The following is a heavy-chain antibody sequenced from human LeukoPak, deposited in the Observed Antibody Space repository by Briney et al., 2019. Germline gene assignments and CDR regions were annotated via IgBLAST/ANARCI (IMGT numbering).Heavy chain of an antibody. V-gene: IGHV3-48*02. J-gene: IGHJ6*02. CDR1: GFTFSSYS. D-gene: IGHD4-17*01. CDR3: ARPTYGDYGMDV. CDR2: ISGSSSTI. Sequence: GGSLRLSCAASGFTFSSYSMNWVRQAPGKGLEWVSYISGSSSTIYYTDSVKGRFTISRDNAKNSLYLQMNSLRDEDTAVYYCARPTYGDYGMDVWGQGTTVTVSS.